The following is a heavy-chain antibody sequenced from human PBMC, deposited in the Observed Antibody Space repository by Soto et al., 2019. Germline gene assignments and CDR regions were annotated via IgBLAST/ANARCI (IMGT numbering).Heavy chain of an antibody. J-gene: IGHJ6*02. CDR3: ARLGSLGHPYYYAVDV. CDR2: ISSDGRDI. Sequence: QVLLVESGGGLVRPGGSLRLSCSASGFIFTDYYMTWIRQAPGKGLEWVSHISSDGRDIYYADSMEGRPSVSRDNSENSLFLQMDSLRAEDTAVYYCARLGSLGHPYYYAVDVWGQGTPVTVSS. D-gene: IGHD1-26*01. V-gene: IGHV3-11*01. CDR1: GFIFTDYY.